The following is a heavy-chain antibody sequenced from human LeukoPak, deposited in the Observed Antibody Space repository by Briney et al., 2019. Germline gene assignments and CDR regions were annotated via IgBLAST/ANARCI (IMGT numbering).Heavy chain of an antibody. Sequence: SVKVSCKASGGTFSSYAISWVLQAPGQGLEWMGRIIPIFGTANYAQKFQGRVTITADKSTSTAYMELSSLRSEDTAVYYCARTAIKGPYYYMDVWGKGTTVTVSS. CDR1: GGTFSSYA. CDR2: IIPIFGTA. V-gene: IGHV1-69*06. J-gene: IGHJ6*03. CDR3: ARTAIKGPYYYMDV.